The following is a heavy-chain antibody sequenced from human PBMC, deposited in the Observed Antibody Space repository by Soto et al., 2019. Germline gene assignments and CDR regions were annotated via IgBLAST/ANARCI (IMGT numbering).Heavy chain of an antibody. CDR3: ARDLGVATIRALDYYYGMDV. CDR1: GGSISSSNW. D-gene: IGHD5-12*01. V-gene: IGHV4-4*02. CDR2: IYHSGST. Sequence: PSETLSLTCAVSGGSISSSNWCSCVRQPPGKGLEWIGEIYHSGSTNYNPSLKSRVTISVDKSKNQFSLKLSSVTAADTAVYYCARDLGVATIRALDYYYGMDVWGQGTTVTVSS. J-gene: IGHJ6*02.